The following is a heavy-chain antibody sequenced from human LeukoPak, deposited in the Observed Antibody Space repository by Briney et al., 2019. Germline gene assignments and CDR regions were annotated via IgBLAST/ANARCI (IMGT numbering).Heavy chain of an antibody. CDR3: ARDAYTSDAFDI. J-gene: IGHJ3*02. V-gene: IGHV4-4*02. CDR1: GGSISSSNW. Sequence: PSGTLSLTCAVSGGSISSSNWWSWVRQPPGKGLEWIGEIYHSGSTNYNPSLKSRVTISVDTSKNQFSPKLSSVTAADTAVYYCARDAYTSDAFDIWGQGTMVTVSS. CDR2: IYHSGST. D-gene: IGHD4-11*01.